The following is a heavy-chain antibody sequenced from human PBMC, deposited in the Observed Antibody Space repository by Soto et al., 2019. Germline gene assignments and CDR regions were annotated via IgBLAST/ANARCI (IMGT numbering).Heavy chain of an antibody. CDR1: GFTFSSYA. Sequence: GGSLRLSCSASGFTFSSYAMHWVRQAPGKGLEYVSAISSNGGSTHYADSVKGRFTISRDNSKNTLYLQMSSLRAEDTAVYYCVKGDGDWGGDGMDVWGRGTTVTVSS. V-gene: IGHV3-64D*06. CDR2: ISSNGGST. J-gene: IGHJ6*02. CDR3: VKGDGDWGGDGMDV. D-gene: IGHD2-21*02.